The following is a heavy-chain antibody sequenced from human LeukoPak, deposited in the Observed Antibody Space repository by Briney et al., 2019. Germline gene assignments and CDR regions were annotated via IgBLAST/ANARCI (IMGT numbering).Heavy chain of an antibody. CDR3: ARDSTEHCSSTSCYVDWYFDL. J-gene: IGHJ2*01. V-gene: IGHV3-33*01. Sequence: PGGSLRLSCAASGFTFSSYGMHWVRQAPGKGLEWVAVIWYDGSNKYYADSVKGRFTISRDNSKNTLYLQMNSLRAEDTAVYYCARDSTEHCSSTSCYVDWYFDLWGRGTLVTVSS. CDR2: IWYDGSNK. CDR1: GFTFSSYG. D-gene: IGHD2-2*01.